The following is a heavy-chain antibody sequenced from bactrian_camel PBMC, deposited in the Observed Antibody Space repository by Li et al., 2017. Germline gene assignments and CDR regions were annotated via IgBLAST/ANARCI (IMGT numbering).Heavy chain of an antibody. J-gene: IGHJ4*01. V-gene: IGHV3-3*01. Sequence: HVQLVESGGGSVQVGGSLRLSCVVSGGGFSGKCMGWFRQAPGQEREGVAAIYTGRYRGGDVTYVADSVKGRFTISRDGAKNIIELQMHSLKPEDTATYYCAADLVTDEPSLVEREYYYWGQGTQVTVS. D-gene: IGHD1*01. CDR1: GGGFSGKC. CDR2: IYTGRYRGGDVT. CDR3: AADLVTDEPSLVEREYYY.